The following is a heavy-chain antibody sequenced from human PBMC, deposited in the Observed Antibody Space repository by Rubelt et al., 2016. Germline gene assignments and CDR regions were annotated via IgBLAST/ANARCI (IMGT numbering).Heavy chain of an antibody. CDR3: AREITYYYDSSGYYPFDY. Sequence: GRFTISRDNSKNTLYLQMNSLRAEDTAVYYCAREITYYYDSSGYYPFDYWGQGTLVTVSS. V-gene: IGHV3-30*01. J-gene: IGHJ4*02. D-gene: IGHD3-22*01.